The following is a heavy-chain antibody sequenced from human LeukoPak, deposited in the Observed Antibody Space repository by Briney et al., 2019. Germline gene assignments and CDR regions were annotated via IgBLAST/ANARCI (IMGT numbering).Heavy chain of an antibody. CDR2: ISGSGVST. V-gene: IGHV3-23*01. Sequence: GGSLRLSCAASGFTFSSYSMNWVRQAPGKGLEWVSAISGSGVSTYYADSVKGRFTVSRDNSKNTLYLQMSSLRAEDTAVYYCAKDERNWNYNLASQTYDWGQGTLVTVSS. D-gene: IGHD1-7*01. CDR3: AKDERNWNYNLASQTYD. J-gene: IGHJ4*02. CDR1: GFTFSSYS.